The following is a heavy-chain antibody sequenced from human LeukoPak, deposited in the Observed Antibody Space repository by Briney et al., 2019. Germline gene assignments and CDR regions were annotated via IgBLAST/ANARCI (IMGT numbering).Heavy chain of an antibody. J-gene: IGHJ4*02. D-gene: IGHD5-18*01. V-gene: IGHV3-64D*06. CDR2: ISSNGGST. CDR3: VKIMGAGDTAMVTGVLDY. Sequence: GGSLRLSCSASGFTFSSYAMHWVRQAPGKGLEYVSAISSNGGSTYYADSVKGRFTISRDNSKNTLYLQMSSLRAEDTAVYYCVKIMGAGDTAMVTGVLDYWGQGTLVTVSS. CDR1: GFTFSSYA.